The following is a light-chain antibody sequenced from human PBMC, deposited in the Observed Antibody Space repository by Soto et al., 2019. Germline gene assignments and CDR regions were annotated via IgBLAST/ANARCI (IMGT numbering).Light chain of an antibody. Sequence: IVLTQSPATLSLSPGERATLSCGASQSVCSSYLAWYQQKPGLAPRLLIYDASSRATGIPDRFSGSGSGTDFTLTISRLEPEDFAVYYCQQYGSSPYTFGQGTKLEIK. CDR2: DAS. J-gene: IGKJ2*01. V-gene: IGKV3D-20*01. CDR3: QQYGSSPYT. CDR1: QSVCSSY.